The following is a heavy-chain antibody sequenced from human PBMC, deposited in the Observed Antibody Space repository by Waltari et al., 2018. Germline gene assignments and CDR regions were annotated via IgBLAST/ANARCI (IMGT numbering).Heavy chain of an antibody. V-gene: IGHV4-61*02. CDR1: GGSISSGSYY. CDR2: IYTSGST. CDR3: ARGTVSFSGWFDP. Sequence: QVQLQESGPGLVKPSQTLSLTCTVSGGSISSGSYYWNWIRQPAGKGLEWIGRIYTSGSTNYNPSLKSRVTISVDTSKNQFSLKLSSVTAADTAVYYCARGTVSFSGWFDPWGQGTLVTVSS. D-gene: IGHD3-10*01. J-gene: IGHJ5*02.